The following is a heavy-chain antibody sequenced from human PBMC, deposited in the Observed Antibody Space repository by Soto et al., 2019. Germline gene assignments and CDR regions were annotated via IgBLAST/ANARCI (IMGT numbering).Heavy chain of an antibody. CDR1: GYTFSTSG. Sequence: GASVKVSCKSSGYTFSTSGITWVRQAPGQGLEWMGWISTSNAKTRYAEKVQGRVTMTADTPTTTGYMGLRSLISDDTAVYYCATTSHHDYESTGYYDYGMDVWGQGTTVTVSS. D-gene: IGHD3-22*01. J-gene: IGHJ6*02. CDR3: ATTSHHDYESTGYYDYGMDV. V-gene: IGHV1-18*01. CDR2: ISTSNAKT.